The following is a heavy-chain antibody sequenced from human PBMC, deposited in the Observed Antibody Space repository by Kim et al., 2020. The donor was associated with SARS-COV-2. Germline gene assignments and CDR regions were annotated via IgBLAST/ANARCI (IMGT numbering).Heavy chain of an antibody. J-gene: IGHJ5*01. V-gene: IGHV4-59*08. D-gene: IGHD2-21*01. CDR2: LYYNGNT. CDR1: GGSISSYY. Sequence: SETLSLTCTVSGGSISSYYWSWIRQPPGKGLEWIGYLYYNGNTNYNPSLESRLTISVDTSKKHFSLKLSSVTAANTAVYYCAVSGFRFPSSCGHGTLVTVSS. CDR3: AVSGFRFPSS.